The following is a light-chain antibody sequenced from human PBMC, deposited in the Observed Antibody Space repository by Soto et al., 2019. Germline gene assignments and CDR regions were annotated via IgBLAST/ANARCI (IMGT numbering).Light chain of an antibody. CDR3: HQYNGLPPWT. V-gene: IGKV1-5*01. CDR1: HSISTS. J-gene: IGKJ1*01. Sequence: DIQMTQSPSTLSASVGDRVTITCRASHSISTSLAWYQQKPPKAPTLPIYDAASLESGVPARSSGSGSGTEFTLTITSLQPADVARYYCHQYNGLPPWTFGQGTKVDI. CDR2: DAA.